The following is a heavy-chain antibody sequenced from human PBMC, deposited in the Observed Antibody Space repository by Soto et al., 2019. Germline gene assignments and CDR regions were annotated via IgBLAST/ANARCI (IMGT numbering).Heavy chain of an antibody. D-gene: IGHD6-19*01. J-gene: IGHJ4*02. V-gene: IGHV1-18*01. CDR3: ARVELRKVGSGWYRAFDY. CDR2: ISAYNGNT. Sequence: GAXVKVSCKASGYTFTSYGISWVRQAPGQGLEWMGWISAYNGNTNYAQKLQGRVTMTTDTSTSTAYMELRSLRSDDTAVYYCARVELRKVGSGWYRAFDYWGQGALVTVSS. CDR1: GYTFTSYG.